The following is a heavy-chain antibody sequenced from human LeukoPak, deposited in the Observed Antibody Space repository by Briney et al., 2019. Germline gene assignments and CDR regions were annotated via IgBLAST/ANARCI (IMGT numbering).Heavy chain of an antibody. Sequence: GGSLRLSCAASGFTFSSYAMSWIRQAPGKGLEWVSAISGSGGSTYYADSVKGRFTISRDNSKNTLYLQMNSLRAEDTAVYYCAKYYGYSSGWFDYWGQGTLVTVSS. CDR3: AKYYGYSSGWFDY. D-gene: IGHD6-19*01. V-gene: IGHV3-23*01. CDR1: GFTFSSYA. CDR2: ISGSGGST. J-gene: IGHJ4*02.